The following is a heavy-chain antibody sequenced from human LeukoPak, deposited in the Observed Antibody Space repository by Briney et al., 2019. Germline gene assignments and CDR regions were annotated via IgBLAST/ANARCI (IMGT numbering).Heavy chain of an antibody. CDR2: IRYDGTNI. Sequence: GGSLRLSCAASGFTFRNYGMHWVRQAPGKGLEWVAFIRYDGTNIHYADSVKGRFTISRDNSKDTLYLQINSLRAEDTAVYYCAKNRVLTAGTDMDVWGKGTTVTVSS. J-gene: IGHJ6*04. V-gene: IGHV3-30*02. D-gene: IGHD6-13*01. CDR1: GFTFRNYG. CDR3: AKNRVLTAGTDMDV.